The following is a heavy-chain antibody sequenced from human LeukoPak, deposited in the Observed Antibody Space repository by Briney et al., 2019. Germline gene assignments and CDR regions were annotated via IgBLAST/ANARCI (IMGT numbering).Heavy chain of an antibody. J-gene: IGHJ4*02. Sequence: GGSLRLSCAASGFTFSSYAMSWVRQAPGKGLEWVSAISGSGGSTYYADSVKGRFTISRDNAKNSLYLQMNSLRAEDTAVYYCARGGQFMITPPIDWGQGTLVTVSS. D-gene: IGHD3-16*01. CDR3: ARGGQFMITPPID. CDR2: ISGSGGST. CDR1: GFTFSSYA. V-gene: IGHV3-23*01.